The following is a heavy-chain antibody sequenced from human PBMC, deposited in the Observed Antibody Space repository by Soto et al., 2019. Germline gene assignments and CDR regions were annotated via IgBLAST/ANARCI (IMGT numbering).Heavy chain of an antibody. V-gene: IGHV1-2*02. Sequence: ASVKVSCKTSGYTFTGQYVHWVRLATGQGLEWMGCINPYSGTTNYGENFEGRVTVTRDTSLSTVYMELDRLRSDDTAVYYCARGQDMGTYSRVLAYWGQGTLVTVSS. D-gene: IGHD3-10*01. CDR3: ARGQDMGTYSRVLAY. CDR1: GYTFTGQY. CDR2: INPYSGTT. J-gene: IGHJ4*02.